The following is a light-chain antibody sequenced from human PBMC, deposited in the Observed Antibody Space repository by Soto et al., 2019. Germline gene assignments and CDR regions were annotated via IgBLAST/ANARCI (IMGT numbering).Light chain of an antibody. CDR2: GAA. Sequence: EIVMTQSPATLSVSPGERATLSCRASQSVFSSLAWFQQKPGQAHRLLIYGAATRATGIPARFSGSGSGTEFTLTISSLQSEDFAIYYCQQYHNWPAFGQGTKVEIK. CDR3: QQYHNWPA. V-gene: IGKV3-15*01. CDR1: QSVFSS. J-gene: IGKJ1*01.